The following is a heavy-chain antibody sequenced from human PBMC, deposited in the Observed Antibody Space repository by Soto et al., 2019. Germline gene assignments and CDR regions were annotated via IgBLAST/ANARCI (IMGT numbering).Heavy chain of an antibody. D-gene: IGHD3-22*01. CDR2: IIPIFGTA. CDR3: ARARGSGYYIGPEYFEH. CDR1: GGTFSSYA. J-gene: IGHJ1*01. V-gene: IGHV1-69*13. Sequence: SVKVSCKASGGTFSSYAISWVRQAPGQGLEWMGGIIPIFGTANYAQKFQGRVTITADESTSTAYMELSSLRSEDTAVYYCARARGSGYYIGPEYFEHWGQGTLVTVSS.